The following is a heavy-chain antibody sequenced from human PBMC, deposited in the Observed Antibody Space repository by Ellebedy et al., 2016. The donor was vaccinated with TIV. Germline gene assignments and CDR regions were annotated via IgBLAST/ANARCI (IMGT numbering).Heavy chain of an antibody. CDR2: IRQEGDEI. Sequence: GGSLRLSCAASGFNFRSYWMTWVRQAPGKGLEWVAKIRQEGDEIYYVESVKGRFTIFRDNAKNSLFLQMNSLRVEDTAVYYCARRASYGDYAVQVNPWFDPWGQGTLVTVSP. V-gene: IGHV3-7*01. D-gene: IGHD4-17*01. CDR1: GFNFRSYW. J-gene: IGHJ5*02. CDR3: ARRASYGDYAVQVNPWFDP.